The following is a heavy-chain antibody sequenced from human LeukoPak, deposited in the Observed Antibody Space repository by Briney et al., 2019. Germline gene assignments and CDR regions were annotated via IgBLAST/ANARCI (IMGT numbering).Heavy chain of an antibody. V-gene: IGHV3-21*01. CDR3: ARNGDYGGGIDY. CDR2: ISSSSSYI. D-gene: IGHD4-17*01. J-gene: IGHJ4*02. CDR1: GFTFSSYS. Sequence: GGSLRLSCAASGFTFSSYSMNWVRQAPGKGLEWVSSISSSSSYIYYADSVKGRFTISRDNAKNSLYLQMNSLRAEDTAVYYCARNGDYGGGIDYWGQGTVVTVSS.